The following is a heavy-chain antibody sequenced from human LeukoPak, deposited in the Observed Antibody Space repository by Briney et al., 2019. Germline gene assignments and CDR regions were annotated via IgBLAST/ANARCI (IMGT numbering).Heavy chain of an antibody. V-gene: IGHV3-23*01. CDR2: INGAGDNP. CDR3: AKVSVCYGCYFDY. Sequence: GESLTLSCAASGYAFGSHGLTWVRQAPGKGLEWVATINGAGDNPCYAETVKGRFTISRDNSRDTLYLQMHSLRAEDTAIYYCAKVSVCYGCYFDYWGQGTLVTVS. D-gene: IGHD3-10*01. CDR1: GYAFGSHG. J-gene: IGHJ4*02.